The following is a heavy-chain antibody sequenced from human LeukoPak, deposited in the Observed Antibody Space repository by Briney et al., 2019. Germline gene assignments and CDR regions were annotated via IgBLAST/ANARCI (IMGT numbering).Heavy chain of an antibody. CDR3: AKDGGYCTNGVCYTFDY. Sequence: GSSLRLSCAASGSTFDDYAMHWVRQAPGRGLEWVSGISWNSGSIGYADSVKGRFTISRDNAKNSLYLQMNSLRAEDTALYYCAKDGGYCTNGVCYTFDYWGQGTLVTVSS. D-gene: IGHD2-8*01. V-gene: IGHV3-9*01. J-gene: IGHJ4*02. CDR1: GSTFDDYA. CDR2: ISWNSGSI.